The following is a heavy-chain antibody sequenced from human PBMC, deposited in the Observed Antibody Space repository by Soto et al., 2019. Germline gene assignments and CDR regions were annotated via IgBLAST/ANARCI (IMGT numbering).Heavy chain of an antibody. CDR3: ARHNGPISVSYYYDMDV. J-gene: IGHJ6*02. Sequence: SEALSLTCTVSGGSISSSSYYWGWISQPQGKGLEWIGSIYYSGYTYYNPSLKRRVTISVDTSKNQFSLKLSSVTAADTAVYYCARHNGPISVSYYYDMDVGGQSTTVT. D-gene: IGHD3-16*02. CDR2: IYYSGYT. CDR1: GGSISSSSYY. V-gene: IGHV4-39*01.